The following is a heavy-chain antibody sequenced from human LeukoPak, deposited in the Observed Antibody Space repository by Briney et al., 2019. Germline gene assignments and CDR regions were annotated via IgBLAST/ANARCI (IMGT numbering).Heavy chain of an antibody. D-gene: IGHD6-13*01. J-gene: IGHJ4*02. V-gene: IGHV1-24*01. CDR1: GYTLTELS. CDR3: ATVGRWYRTGYFDY. CDR2: FDPEDGET. Sequence: ASVKVSCKVSGYTLTELSMHWVRQAPGKGLEWMGGFDPEDGETIYAQKFRGRVTMTEDTSTDTAYMELSSLRSEDTAVYYCATVGRWYRTGYFDYWGQGTLVTVSS.